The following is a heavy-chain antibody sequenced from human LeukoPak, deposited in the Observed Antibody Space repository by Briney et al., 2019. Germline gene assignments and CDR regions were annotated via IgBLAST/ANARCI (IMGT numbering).Heavy chain of an antibody. J-gene: IGHJ4*02. D-gene: IGHD3-22*01. CDR1: GFTFSSYW. CDR2: IKQEGSEK. CDR3: ARDGLSIPYYYDSSGYSPFDY. Sequence: GGSLRLSCAASGFTFSSYWMSWVRQAPGKGLEWVANIKQEGSEKYYVDSVKGRFTISRDNAKNSLYLQMNSLRAEDTAVYYCARDGLSIPYYYDSSGYSPFDYWGQGTLVTVSS. V-gene: IGHV3-7*01.